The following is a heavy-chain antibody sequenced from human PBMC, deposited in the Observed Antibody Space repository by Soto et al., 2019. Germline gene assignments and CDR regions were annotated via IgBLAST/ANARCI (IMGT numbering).Heavy chain of an antibody. Sequence: QVQLQESGPGLVKPSETLSLTCTVSGGSISSNYWSWIRQPPGKGLEWIGYIYYSGSTNYNPSLKSRVTISVDTSKNQFSLKLSSVTAADTAVYYCARGGGGWFDPWGQGTLVTVSS. CDR2: IYYSGST. CDR3: ARGGGGWFDP. J-gene: IGHJ5*02. CDR1: GGSISSNY. V-gene: IGHV4-59*01. D-gene: IGHD3-10*01.